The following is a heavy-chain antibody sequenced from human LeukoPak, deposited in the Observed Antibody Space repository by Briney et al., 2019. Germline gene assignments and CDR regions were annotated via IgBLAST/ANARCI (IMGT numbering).Heavy chain of an antibody. CDR3: AREIAPGDSSGYWDAFDI. CDR1: GFTFSSYA. D-gene: IGHD3-22*01. J-gene: IGHJ3*02. CDR2: ISSNGGST. V-gene: IGHV3-64*01. Sequence: GGSLRLSCAASGFTFSSYAMHWVRQAPGKGLEYVSAISSNGGSTYYANSVKGRFTISRDNSKNTLYLQMGSLRAEDMAVYYCAREIAPGDSSGYWDAFDIWGQGTMVTVSS.